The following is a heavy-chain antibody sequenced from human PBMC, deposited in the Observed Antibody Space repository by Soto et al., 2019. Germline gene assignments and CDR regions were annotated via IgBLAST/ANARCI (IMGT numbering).Heavy chain of an antibody. D-gene: IGHD5-12*01. CDR2: IIPIFGTA. CDR3: ARGRDGYTTRWFDP. J-gene: IGHJ5*02. V-gene: IGHV1-69*13. CDR1: GGTFSSYA. Sequence: SVKVSCKASGGTFSSYAISWVRQAPGQGLEWMGGIIPIFGTANYAQKFQGRVTITADESTSTAYMELSSLRSEDTAVYYCARGRDGYTTRWFDPWGQGTLVTVPQ.